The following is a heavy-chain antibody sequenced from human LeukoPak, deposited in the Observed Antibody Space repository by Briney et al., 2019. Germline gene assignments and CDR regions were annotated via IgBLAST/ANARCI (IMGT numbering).Heavy chain of an antibody. J-gene: IGHJ6*02. Sequence: PSETLSLTYTVSGGSISSGGYYWSWIRQHPGKGLEWIGYIYYSGSTYYNPSLKSRVTISVDTSKNQFSLKLSSVTAADTAVYYCARESVLLWFGESDMDVWGQGTTVTVSS. V-gene: IGHV4-31*03. CDR3: ARESVLLWFGESDMDV. CDR1: GGSISSGGYY. CDR2: IYYSGST. D-gene: IGHD3-10*01.